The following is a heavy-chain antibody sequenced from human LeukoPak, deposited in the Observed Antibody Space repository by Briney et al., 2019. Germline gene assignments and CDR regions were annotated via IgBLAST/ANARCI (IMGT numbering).Heavy chain of an antibody. Sequence: SETLSLTCAVYGGSFSGYYWSWIRQPPGKGLEWIGEINHSGSTNYNPSLKSRVTISVDTSKNQFSLKLSSATAADTAVYYCARGSGSSDWFDPWGQGTLVTVSS. CDR3: ARGSGSSDWFDP. CDR2: INHSGST. CDR1: GGSFSGYY. V-gene: IGHV4-34*01. D-gene: IGHD6-6*01. J-gene: IGHJ5*02.